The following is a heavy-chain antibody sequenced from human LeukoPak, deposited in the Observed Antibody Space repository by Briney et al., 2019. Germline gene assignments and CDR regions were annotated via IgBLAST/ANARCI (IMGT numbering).Heavy chain of an antibody. CDR1: GGSISSYY. CDR2: IYYSGST. D-gene: IGHD4-17*01. Sequence: KSSETLSLTCTVSGGSISSYYWSWIRQPPGKGLEWIGYIYYSGSTNYNPSLRSRTTISVDTSKNQFPLELSSVTAADTAVYYFARRVQMTTVTYFYYWGQGTLVTVSS. CDR3: ARRVQMTTVTYFYY. V-gene: IGHV4-59*01. J-gene: IGHJ4*02.